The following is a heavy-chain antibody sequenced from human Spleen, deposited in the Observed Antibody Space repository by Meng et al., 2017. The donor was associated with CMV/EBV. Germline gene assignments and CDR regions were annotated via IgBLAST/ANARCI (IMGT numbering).Heavy chain of an antibody. V-gene: IGHV1-18*01. Sequence: HVQHVQTSDAVTTPWSSINSSFTTSGYNFMSYCITLVLQVPGQGLAWMGLISAYNSNPNSAQKFQHTITMTTDTSTSTANMELRGLRTDVTAAYSCARVLGSYDFTFDPWGQGTLVTVSS. CDR2: ISAYNSNP. D-gene: IGHD3-3*01. J-gene: IGHJ5*02. CDR1: GYNFMSYC. CDR3: ARVLGSYDFTFDP.